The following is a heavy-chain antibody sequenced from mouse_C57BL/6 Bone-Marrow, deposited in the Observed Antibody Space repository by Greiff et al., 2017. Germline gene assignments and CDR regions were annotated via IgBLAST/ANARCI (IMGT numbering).Heavy chain of an antibody. CDR3: ARDGFYGSSFFDN. Sequence: QVQLQQPGAELVKPGASVKLSCKASGYTFTSYWMHWVKQRPGQGLEWIGMIHPNSGSTNYNEKFKSKATLTVDKSSSTAYMQLSSLTSEDSAVYYCARDGFYGSSFFDNWGQGTTLTVSS. CDR1: GYTFTSYW. D-gene: IGHD1-1*01. CDR2: IHPNSGST. J-gene: IGHJ2*01. V-gene: IGHV1-64*01.